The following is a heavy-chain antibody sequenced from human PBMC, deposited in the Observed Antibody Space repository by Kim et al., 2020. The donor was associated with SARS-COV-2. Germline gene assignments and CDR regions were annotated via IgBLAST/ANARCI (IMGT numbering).Heavy chain of an antibody. D-gene: IGHD3-10*01. CDR3: ARDVLLWFGDLIGFDP. CDR1: GFTFSSYW. CDR2: IKQDGSEK. J-gene: IGHJ5*02. V-gene: IGHV3-7*01. Sequence: GGSLRLSCAASGFTFSSYWMSWVRQTPGKGLEWVANIKQDGSEKYYVDSVKGRFTISRDNAKNSLYLQMNSLRAEDTAVYYCARDVLLWFGDLIGFDPWGQGTLVTVSS.